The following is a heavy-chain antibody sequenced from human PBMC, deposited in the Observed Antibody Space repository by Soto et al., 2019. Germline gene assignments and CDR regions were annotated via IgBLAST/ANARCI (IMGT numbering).Heavy chain of an antibody. V-gene: IGHV4-30-4*01. J-gene: IGHJ3*02. Sequence: PSETLSLTCTVSGGCISSGDYYWSWIRQPPGKGLEWIGYIYYSGSTYYNPSLKSRVTISVDTSKNQFSLKLSSVTAADTAVYYCARVSYYYDSSGYYYVAFDIWGQGTMVTVSS. CDR1: GGCISSGDYY. D-gene: IGHD3-22*01. CDR3: ARVSYYYDSSGYYYVAFDI. CDR2: IYYSGST.